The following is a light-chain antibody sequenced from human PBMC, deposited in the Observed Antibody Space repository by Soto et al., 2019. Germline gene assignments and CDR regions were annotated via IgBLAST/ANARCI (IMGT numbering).Light chain of an antibody. V-gene: IGKV1-5*03. Sequence: DIQMTQSPSTLSASVGDRVTITCRASQSISTWLAWYQQKAGKVPKLLIYRASSFESGVPSRFSGTGSGTAFTLTIDSLQPEDFATYYCLQYNTNSFTFGQGTKLE. CDR3: LQYNTNSFT. J-gene: IGKJ2*01. CDR2: RAS. CDR1: QSISTW.